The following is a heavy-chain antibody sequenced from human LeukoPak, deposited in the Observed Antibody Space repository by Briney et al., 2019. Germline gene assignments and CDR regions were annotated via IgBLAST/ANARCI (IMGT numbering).Heavy chain of an antibody. CDR1: GFTFSSYG. CDR3: EKEGGDSCRDR. Sequence: SGGSLRLSCAASGFTFSSYGMSWVRQAPGKGLEWVAVICCDGSNIYYADSVKGRFTISRDNSKNTLYLQMNSLRAEDTAVYYCEKEGGDSCRDRWGQGTLVTVSS. D-gene: IGHD2-2*01. J-gene: IGHJ5*02. CDR2: ICCDGSNI. V-gene: IGHV3-23*01.